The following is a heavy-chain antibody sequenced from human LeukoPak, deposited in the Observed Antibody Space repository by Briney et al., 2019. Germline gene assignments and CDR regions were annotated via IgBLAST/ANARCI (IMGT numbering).Heavy chain of an antibody. J-gene: IGHJ3*02. V-gene: IGHV3-9*01. CDR1: GFTFDDYA. CDR2: ISWNSGSI. D-gene: IGHD3-10*01. CDR3: AKGVRITMVRGAFDI. Sequence: GRSLRLSCAASGFTFDDYAMHWVRQAPGKGLEWVSGISWNSGSIGYADSVKGRFTISRDNAKNSLYLQMNSLRAEDTALYYCAKGVRITMVRGAFDIWGQGTMVTVSS.